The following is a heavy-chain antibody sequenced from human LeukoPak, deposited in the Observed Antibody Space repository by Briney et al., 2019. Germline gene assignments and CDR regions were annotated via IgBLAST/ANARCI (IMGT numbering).Heavy chain of an antibody. J-gene: IGHJ4*02. V-gene: IGHV1-2*02. D-gene: IGHD1-26*01. CDR3: AKSVVGATCVDY. CDR2: INPNSGGT. CDR1: GYTFTGYY. Sequence: ASVTVSYKASGYTFTGYYMHWVRQAPGQGREWMGWINPNSGGTNYAQKFQGRVTMTRATSLSTAYMELRTLRSNAAGVYSCAKSVVGATCVDYWGQGTLATVSS.